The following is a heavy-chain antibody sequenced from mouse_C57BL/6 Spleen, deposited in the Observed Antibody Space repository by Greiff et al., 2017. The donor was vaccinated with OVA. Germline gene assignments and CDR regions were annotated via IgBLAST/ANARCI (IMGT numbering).Heavy chain of an antibody. D-gene: IGHD1-1*01. J-gene: IGHJ2*01. CDR1: GHAFSSPW. CDR3: ARDYYGSSYFDY. Sequence: QVQPKEAGPEPVKPGAPGKISRKGSGHAFSSPWVNRGKQRPGKGLEWIGRIYPGDGDTNYNGKFKGKATLTADKSSSTAYMQLSSLTSEDSAVYFCARDYYGSSYFDYWGQGTTLTVSS. CDR2: IYPGDGDT. V-gene: IGHV1-82*01.